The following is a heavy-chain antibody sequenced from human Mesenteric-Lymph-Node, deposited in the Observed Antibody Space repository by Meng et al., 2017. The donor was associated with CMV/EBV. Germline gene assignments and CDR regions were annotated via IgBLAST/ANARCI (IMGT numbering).Heavy chain of an antibody. V-gene: IGHV3-15*01. CDR3: SGEAGYYYYGMDV. D-gene: IGHD3-16*01. CDR1: GFTFSNAW. CDR2: IKSKTDGGTT. Sequence: GGSLRLSCAASGFTFSNAWMSWVRQAPGKGLEWVGRIKSKTDGGTTDYAAPVKGRFTISRDDSKNTLYLQMNSLKTEDTAVYYCSGEAGYYYYGMDVWGQGTTVTVSS. J-gene: IGHJ6*02.